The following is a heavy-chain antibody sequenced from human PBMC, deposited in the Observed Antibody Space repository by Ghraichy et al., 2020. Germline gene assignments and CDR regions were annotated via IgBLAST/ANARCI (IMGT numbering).Heavy chain of an antibody. CDR1: GGSFSGYY. J-gene: IGHJ4*02. D-gene: IGHD3-22*01. CDR3: ARGMAPSPYYDSSGYRYYFDY. CDR2: INHSGST. V-gene: IGHV4-34*01. Sequence: GSLRLSCAVYGGSFSGYYWSWIRQPPGKGLEWIGEINHSGSTNYNPSLKSRVTISVDTSKNQFSLKLSSVTAADTAVYYCARGMAPSPYYDSSGYRYYFDYWGQGTLVTVSS.